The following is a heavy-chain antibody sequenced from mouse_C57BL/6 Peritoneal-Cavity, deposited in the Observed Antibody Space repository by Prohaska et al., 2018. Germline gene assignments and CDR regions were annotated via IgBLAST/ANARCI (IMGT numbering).Heavy chain of an antibody. CDR1: GYTFTSYW. J-gene: IGHJ3*01. Sequence: QVQLQQPGAELVMPGASVKLSCKASGYTFTSYWMPWVKKRPGQGLEWIGESDPSDSYTNYNQKFKGKATLTGDKSSSKAYMQLSGLTSEDSAFYYFARGGGYDYDERTWFAYWGQGTLVTVSA. CDR3: ARGGGYDYDERTWFAY. CDR2: SDPSDSYT. V-gene: IGHV1-69*01. D-gene: IGHD2-4*01.